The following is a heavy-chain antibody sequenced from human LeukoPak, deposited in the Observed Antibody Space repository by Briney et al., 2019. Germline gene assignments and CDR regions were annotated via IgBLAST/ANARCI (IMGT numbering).Heavy chain of an antibody. CDR3: ARHPQSGSGWYNVKYSWFDP. CDR2: IYPGDSDT. D-gene: IGHD6-19*01. J-gene: IGHJ5*02. CDR1: GYSFTSYW. Sequence: GESLKISCKGSGYSFTSYWIGWVRQMPGKGLEWMGIIYPGDSDTRYSPSFQGQVTISADKSISTAYLQWSSLKASDTAMYYCARHPQSGSGWYNVKYSWFDPWGQGTLVTVSS. V-gene: IGHV5-51*01.